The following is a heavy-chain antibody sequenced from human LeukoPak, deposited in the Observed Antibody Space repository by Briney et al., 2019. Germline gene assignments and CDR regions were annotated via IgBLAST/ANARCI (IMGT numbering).Heavy chain of an antibody. Sequence: ASVKVSCKASGGTFSSYAISWVRQAPGQGLEWMGGIIPIFGTANYAQKFQGRVTITADKSTSTAYMELSSLRSEDTAVYYCARGVVPAAMVTYYFDYWGQGTLVTVSS. CDR3: ARGVVPAAMVTYYFDY. CDR2: IIPIFGTA. D-gene: IGHD2-2*01. V-gene: IGHV1-69*06. J-gene: IGHJ4*02. CDR1: GGTFSSYA.